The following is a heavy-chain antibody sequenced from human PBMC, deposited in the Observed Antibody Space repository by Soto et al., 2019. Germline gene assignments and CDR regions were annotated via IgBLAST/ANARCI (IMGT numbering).Heavy chain of an antibody. CDR1: GFTFSSYA. V-gene: IGHV3-30-3*01. CDR3: ARDPDYYDSSGLFDP. Sequence: GGSLRLSCAASGFTFSSYAMHWVRQAPGKGLEWVAVISYDGSNKYYADSVKGRFTISRDNSKNTLYLQMNNLRAEDTAVYYCARDPDYYDSSGLFDPWGQGT. CDR2: ISYDGSNK. J-gene: IGHJ5*02. D-gene: IGHD3-22*01.